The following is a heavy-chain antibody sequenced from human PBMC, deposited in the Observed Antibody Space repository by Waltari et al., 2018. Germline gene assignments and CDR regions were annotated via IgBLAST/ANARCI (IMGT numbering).Heavy chain of an antibody. CDR3: ARSGSGRTFDY. J-gene: IGHJ4*02. CDR1: GYTFTSYA. CDR2: INAGNGNT. Sequence: QVQLVQSGAEVKKPGASVKVSCKASGYTFTSYAMHWVRQAPGQRLEWVGWINAGNGNTKYSQKFQGRVTITRDTAASTAYMELSSLRSEDTAVYYCARSGSGRTFDYWGQGTLVTVSS. D-gene: IGHD3-10*01. V-gene: IGHV1-3*01.